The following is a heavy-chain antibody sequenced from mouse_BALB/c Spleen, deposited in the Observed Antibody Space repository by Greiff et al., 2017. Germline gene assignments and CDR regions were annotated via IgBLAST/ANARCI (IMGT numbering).Heavy chain of an antibody. Sequence: EVQLQQSGAELVRPGALVKLSCKASGFNIKDYYMHWVKQRPEQGLEWIGWIDPENGNTIYDPKFQGKASITADTSSNTAYLQLSSLTSEDTAVYYCARRGYGSSYEAWFAYWGQGTLVTVSA. D-gene: IGHD1-1*01. CDR2: IDPENGNT. CDR3: ARRGYGSSYEAWFAY. CDR1: GFNIKDYY. V-gene: IGHV14-1*02. J-gene: IGHJ3*01.